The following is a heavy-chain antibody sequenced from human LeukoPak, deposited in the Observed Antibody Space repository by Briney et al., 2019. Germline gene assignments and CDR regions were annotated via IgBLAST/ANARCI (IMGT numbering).Heavy chain of an antibody. CDR2: IFYSGST. CDR1: VGSLSTSNYY. V-gene: IGHV4-39*07. J-gene: IGHJ4*02. Sequence: SETLSLTCTVSVGSLSTSNYYWGWIRQPPGKGLAWIGNIFYSGSTYYSPSLTSRVTISLDTSRHQFSLTLTSVTAARTAVCFCARGEWQELVRGFDYWGQGTLVTVSS. D-gene: IGHD6-13*01. CDR3: ARGEWQELVRGFDY.